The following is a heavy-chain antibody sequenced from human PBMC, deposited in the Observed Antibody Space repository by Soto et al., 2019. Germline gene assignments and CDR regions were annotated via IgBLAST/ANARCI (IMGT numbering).Heavy chain of an antibody. CDR3: ARVSRERGIAAAGYDYYYYYMDV. CDR2: IYYSGST. V-gene: IGHV4-59*01. D-gene: IGHD6-13*01. Sequence: SETLSLTCTVSGGSISSYYWSWIRQPPGKGLEWIGYIYYSGSTNYNPSLKSRVTISVDTSKNQFSLKLSSVTAADTAVYYCARVSRERGIAAAGYDYYYYYMDVWGKGTTVTVSS. J-gene: IGHJ6*03. CDR1: GGSISSYY.